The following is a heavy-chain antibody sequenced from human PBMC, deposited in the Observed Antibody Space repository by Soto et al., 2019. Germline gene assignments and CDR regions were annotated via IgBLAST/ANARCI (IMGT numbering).Heavy chain of an antibody. V-gene: IGHV4-59*01. CDR2: IYYSGST. CDR3: ARTGAGHYDIDY. J-gene: IGHJ4*02. Sequence: PSETLSLTCTVSGGPISSYYWSWIRQPPGKGLELIGYIYYSGSTNYIPSLKSRVTISVDTSKNKFYLKLSSVTAADTAVYYCARTGAGHYDIDYWGQGTLLTV. D-gene: IGHD4-17*01. CDR1: GGPISSYY.